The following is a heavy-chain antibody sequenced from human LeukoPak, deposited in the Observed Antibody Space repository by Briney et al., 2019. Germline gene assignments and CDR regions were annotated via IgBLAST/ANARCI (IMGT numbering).Heavy chain of an antibody. D-gene: IGHD1-14*01. V-gene: IGHV5-10-1*01. J-gene: IGHJ4*02. CDR2: IDPSDSYT. Sequence: GEALKISFKGSGYSFTSYWIRWVRQMPGKGLVWMGRIDPSDSYTNYSPSFQGHVTISADKSVSTAYLQWSSLKASDTAMYYCARGDGDLGTSFDYWGQGTLVTVSS. CDR3: ARGDGDLGTSFDY. CDR1: GYSFTSYW.